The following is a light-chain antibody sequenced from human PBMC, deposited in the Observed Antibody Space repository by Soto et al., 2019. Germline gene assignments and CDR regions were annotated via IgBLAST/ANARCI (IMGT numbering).Light chain of an antibody. CDR2: AAS. J-gene: IGKJ1*01. V-gene: IGKV1-39*01. Sequence: DIQMTQSPSSLSASVGDRVTITCRASRSISNYLNWYQQKSGKAPRILIYAASSLQTGVPSRFSGTGAGTAFTLTITSLQPEDSATYYCQQSYSVPRFGQGTRVDLK. CDR1: RSISNY. CDR3: QQSYSVPR.